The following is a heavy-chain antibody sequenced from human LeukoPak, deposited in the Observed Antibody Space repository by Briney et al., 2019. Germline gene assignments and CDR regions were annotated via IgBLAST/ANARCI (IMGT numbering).Heavy chain of an antibody. CDR2: ISGSGGST. CDR3: AKDLGGIWFGELSAPFIDY. Sequence: PGGSLRLSCAASGFTFSSYAMSWVRQAPGKGLEWVSAISGSGGSTYYADSVKGRFTISRDNSKNTLYLQMNSLRAEDTAVYYCAKDLGGIWFGELSAPFIDYWGQGTLVTVSS. CDR1: GFTFSSYA. J-gene: IGHJ4*02. V-gene: IGHV3-23*01. D-gene: IGHD3-10*01.